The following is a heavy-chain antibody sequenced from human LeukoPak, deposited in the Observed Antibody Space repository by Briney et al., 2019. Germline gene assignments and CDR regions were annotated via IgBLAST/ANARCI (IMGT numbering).Heavy chain of an antibody. CDR3: AKDWGEATVTNWFDP. CDR1: GFTFSSYG. CDR2: ISYDGSNK. J-gene: IGHJ5*02. D-gene: IGHD4-11*01. Sequence: GGSLRLSCGASGFTFSSYGIHWVRQAPGKGLEWVAVISYDGSNKFYADSVKGRFTISRDNSKNTLFLQMNSLRPEDTAVYYCAKDWGEATVTNWFDPWGQGTLVTVSS. V-gene: IGHV3-30*18.